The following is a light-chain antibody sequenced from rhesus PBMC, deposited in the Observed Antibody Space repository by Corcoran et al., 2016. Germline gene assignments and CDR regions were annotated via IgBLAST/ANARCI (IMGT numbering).Light chain of an antibody. J-gene: IGLJ1*01. CDR1: SSDIGGSNR. CDR3: SSYATFNTFT. Sequence: QAAPTQSPSVSGSPGQSVTISCIGTSSDIGGSNRVSWYQLHPGKAPKVLIYEVIKRPSGVSDRFSGSKSGNTASLTISGLTVEDEADYYCSSYATFNTFTFGSGTRLTVL. CDR2: EVI. V-gene: IGLV2-13*03.